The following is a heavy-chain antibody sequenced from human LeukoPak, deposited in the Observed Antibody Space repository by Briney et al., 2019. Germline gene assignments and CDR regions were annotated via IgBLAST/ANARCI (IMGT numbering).Heavy chain of an antibody. CDR1: GFTFSSYW. Sequence: GGSLRLSCAVSGFTFSSYWMSWVRQAPGRGLEWVANIKQDGSEKYYVDSVKGRFTISRDNPKNSLYLQMNSLRAEDTAVYYCARDSTPAVDYWGQGTLVTVSS. CDR2: IKQDGSEK. J-gene: IGHJ4*02. V-gene: IGHV3-7*01. CDR3: ARDSTPAVDY.